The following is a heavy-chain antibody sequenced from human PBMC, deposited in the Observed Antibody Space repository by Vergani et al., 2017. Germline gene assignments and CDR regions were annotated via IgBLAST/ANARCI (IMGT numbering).Heavy chain of an antibody. CDR1: GGSFSGYY. Sequence: QVQLQQWGAGLLKPSETLSLTCAVYGGSFSGYYWSWIRQPPGKGLEWIGEINNSGSTNYNPSLKSRVTISVDTSKNQCSLKLSSVTAADTAVYYCASPGGGGFDPWGQGTLVTVSS. D-gene: IGHD3-10*01. CDR2: INNSGST. CDR3: ASPGGGGFDP. J-gene: IGHJ5*02. V-gene: IGHV4-34*01.